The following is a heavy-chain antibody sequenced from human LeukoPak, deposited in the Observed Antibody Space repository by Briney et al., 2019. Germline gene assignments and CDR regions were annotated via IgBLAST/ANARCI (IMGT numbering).Heavy chain of an antibody. CDR1: GYTYTSYD. D-gene: IGHD3-9*01. CDR2: MNPNSGNT. CDR3: ARALNDILTGPPPFDY. Sequence: ASVKVSCKASGYTYTSYDINWVRQATGQGLEWMGWMNPNSGNTGYAQKFQGRVTMTRNTSISTAYMELSSLRSEYTAVYYCARALNDILTGPPPFDYWGQGTLVTVSS. V-gene: IGHV1-8*01. J-gene: IGHJ4*02.